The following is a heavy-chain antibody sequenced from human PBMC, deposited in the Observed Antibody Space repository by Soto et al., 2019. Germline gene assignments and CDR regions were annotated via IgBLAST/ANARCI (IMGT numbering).Heavy chain of an antibody. CDR2: ISGSGGST. CDR3: AKDPPRMYYYDSSGPPPNY. CDR1: GFTFSSYA. J-gene: IGHJ4*02. V-gene: IGHV3-23*01. Sequence: GGSLRLSCAASGFTFSSYAMSWVRQAPGKGLEWVSAISGSGGSTYYADSVKGRFTISRDNSKNTLYLQMNSLRAEDTAVYYCAKDPPRMYYYDSSGPPPNYWGQGTLVTVSS. D-gene: IGHD3-22*01.